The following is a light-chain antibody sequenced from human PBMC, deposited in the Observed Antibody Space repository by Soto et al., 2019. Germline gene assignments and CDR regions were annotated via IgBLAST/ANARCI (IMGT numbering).Light chain of an antibody. CDR3: QQYKNWWT. J-gene: IGKJ1*01. V-gene: IGKV3D-15*01. Sequence: EIVMSQSPATLSVSPGEGATLSCRASQSVSSSYLAWYQQKPGQAPRLLIYGASSRATGIPDRFSGSGSGTDFTLTISSLQSEDFAIYYCQQYKNWWTFGQGTKVDIK. CDR2: GAS. CDR1: QSVSSSY.